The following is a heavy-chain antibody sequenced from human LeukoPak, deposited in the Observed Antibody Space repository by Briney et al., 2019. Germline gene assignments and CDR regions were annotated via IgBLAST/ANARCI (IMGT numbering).Heavy chain of an antibody. J-gene: IGHJ6*03. CDR1: GGSISSYY. CDR2: IYYSGST. D-gene: IGHD6-6*01. CDR3: ARESSPPYYYYYMDV. V-gene: IGHV4-59*01. Sequence: SETQSLTCTVSGGSISSYYWSWIRQPPGKGLEWIGYIYYSGSTNYNPSLKSRVTISVDTSKNQFSLKLSSVTAADTAVYYCARESSPPYYYYYMDVWGKGTTVTVSS.